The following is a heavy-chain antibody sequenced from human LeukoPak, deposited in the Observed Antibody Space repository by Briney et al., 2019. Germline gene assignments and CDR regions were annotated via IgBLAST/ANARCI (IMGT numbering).Heavy chain of an antibody. CDR3: ARFTHGGDFDY. CDR2: IYSGGST. V-gene: IGHV3-66*01. Sequence: GGSLRLSCIASGFTDSNNYMSWVRQAPGKGLEWVSVIYSGGSTSYADSVKGRFTISRDNSKNTLYLQMISLRAEDTAVYYCARFTHGGDFDYWGQGTLVTVSS. D-gene: IGHD2-21*01. J-gene: IGHJ4*02. CDR1: GFTDSNNY.